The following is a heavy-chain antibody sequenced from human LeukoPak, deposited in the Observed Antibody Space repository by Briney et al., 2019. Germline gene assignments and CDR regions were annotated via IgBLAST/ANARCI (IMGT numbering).Heavy chain of an antibody. J-gene: IGHJ4*02. V-gene: IGHV4-39*01. CDR3: AFQTGYGSSPSDY. D-gene: IGHD6-6*01. CDR2: IYYSGTT. CDR1: GGSICSNSYY. Sequence: SETLSLTCIVSGGSICSNSYYWGWIRQPPGRGLEWIGSIYYSGTTYYNPSLKSRVTISVDTSKSQLSLNLSSVTAADTAVYYCAFQTGYGSSPSDYWGQGTLVTVSS.